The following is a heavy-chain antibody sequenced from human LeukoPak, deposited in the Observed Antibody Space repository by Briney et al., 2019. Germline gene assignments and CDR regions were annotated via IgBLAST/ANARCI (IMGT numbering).Heavy chain of an antibody. V-gene: IGHV3-30*01. CDR1: GFTFSSYA. J-gene: IGHJ4*02. D-gene: IGHD3-10*01. CDR3: AREGKRGYYFDY. Sequence: QPGGSLRLSCAASGFTFSSYAMHWVRQAPGKGLEWVAVISYDGSNKYYADSVKGRFTISRDNSKNTLYLQMNSLRAEDTAVYYCAREGKRGYYFDYWGQGTLVTVSS. CDR2: ISYDGSNK.